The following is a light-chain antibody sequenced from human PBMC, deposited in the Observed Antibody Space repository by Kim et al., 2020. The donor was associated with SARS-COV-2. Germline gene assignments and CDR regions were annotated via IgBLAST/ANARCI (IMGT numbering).Light chain of an antibody. Sequence: GQSITISCTGTSSDIGYYDYVSWYQQHPGRAPKLMIYDVSNRPSGVSNRFSGSKSGNTASLTISGLQAEDEADYYCSSYRSISPVVFGGGTQLTVL. J-gene: IGLJ2*01. CDR2: DVS. V-gene: IGLV2-14*03. CDR3: SSYRSISPVV. CDR1: SSDIGYYDY.